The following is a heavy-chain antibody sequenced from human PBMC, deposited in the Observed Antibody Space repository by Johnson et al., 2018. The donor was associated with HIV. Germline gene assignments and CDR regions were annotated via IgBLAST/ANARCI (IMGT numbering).Heavy chain of an antibody. CDR2: ISYDGSNK. V-gene: IGHV3-30*04. CDR3: AKDLRIFDWFNAYDAFDI. D-gene: IGHD3-9*01. J-gene: IGHJ3*02. Sequence: VQLVESGGGLVQPGGSLRLSCAASGFTFSSYAMHWVRQAPGKGLEWVAVISYDGSNKYYADSVKGRFTISRDNSKNTLYLRMNSLRADDTAVYYCAKDLRIFDWFNAYDAFDIWGQGTMVTVSS. CDR1: GFTFSSYA.